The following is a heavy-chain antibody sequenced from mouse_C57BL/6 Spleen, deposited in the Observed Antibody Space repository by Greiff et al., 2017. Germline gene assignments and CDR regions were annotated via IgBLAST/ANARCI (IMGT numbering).Heavy chain of an antibody. V-gene: IGHV5-9-1*02. CDR3: TRAPYYSNYVWFAY. Sequence: EVQLVESGEGLVKPGGSLKLSCAASGFTFSSYAMSWVRQTPEKRLEWVAYISSGGDYIYYADTVKGRFTISRDNARNTLYLQMSSLKSEDTAMYYCTRAPYYSNYVWFAYWGQGTLVTVSA. D-gene: IGHD2-5*01. J-gene: IGHJ3*01. CDR1: GFTFSSYA. CDR2: ISSGGDYI.